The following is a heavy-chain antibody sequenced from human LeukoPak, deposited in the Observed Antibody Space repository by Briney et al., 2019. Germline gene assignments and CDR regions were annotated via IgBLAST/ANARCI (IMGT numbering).Heavy chain of an antibody. D-gene: IGHD3-22*01. CDR1: GFTFSSYD. J-gene: IGHJ4*02. Sequence: PGGTLRLSCAASGFTFSSYDMSWVRQAPGKGLVWVSRIKNDGTSIYADSVKGRFTISRDNAKNTLYLQMNSLRHEDTAVYYCLRGAHYDTTGYYYWGQGALVTVSS. CDR2: IKNDGTSI. CDR3: LRGAHYDTTGYYY. V-gene: IGHV3-74*01.